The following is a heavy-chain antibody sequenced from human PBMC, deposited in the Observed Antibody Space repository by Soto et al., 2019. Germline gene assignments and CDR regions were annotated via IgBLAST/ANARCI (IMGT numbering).Heavy chain of an antibody. V-gene: IGHV3-30-3*01. J-gene: IGHJ3*02. CDR1: GVTFSSYA. CDR2: ISYHGSNK. CDR3: GAVVLTDHIWDPVHS. Sequence: PWGPLRLSCAASGVTFSSYAMHWVRQAPGKGLEWVAVISYHGSNKYSADSVKGRFTISRDNSKNTLYLQMNSLRAEDTDVYYCGAVVLTDHIWDPVHSWRQGTMVT. D-gene: IGHD2-21*01.